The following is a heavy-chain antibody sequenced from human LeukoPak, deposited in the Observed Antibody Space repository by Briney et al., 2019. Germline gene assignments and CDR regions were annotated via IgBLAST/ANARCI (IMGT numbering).Heavy chain of an antibody. CDR3: ARGLVRIRWQSPPQYAPPLYYYGMDV. Sequence: SETLSLTCTVSGYSISGGYYWNWIRQSPGKGLEWIGSIYHSGSTNYNPSLKSRVTISVDTSKNQFSLKLSSVTAADTAVYYCARGLVRIRWQSPPQYAPPLYYYGMDVWGQGTTVTVSS. V-gene: IGHV4-38-2*02. D-gene: IGHD2-2*01. CDR1: GYSISGGYY. CDR2: IYHSGST. J-gene: IGHJ6*02.